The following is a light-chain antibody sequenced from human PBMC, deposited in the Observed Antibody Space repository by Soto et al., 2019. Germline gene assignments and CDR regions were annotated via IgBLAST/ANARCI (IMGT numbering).Light chain of an antibody. CDR3: SSFTSSSSYV. CDR2: HFS. CDR1: SSDVGAYNY. V-gene: IGLV2-14*03. J-gene: IGLJ1*01. Sequence: QSVLTQPASVSGSPGQSITISCTGTSSDVGAYNYVSWYQQHPGRAPQLIIYHFSNRPSGVSNRFSGSKSDNTASLAISGLQAEDEADYYCSSFTSSSSYVFGPGTKVTVL.